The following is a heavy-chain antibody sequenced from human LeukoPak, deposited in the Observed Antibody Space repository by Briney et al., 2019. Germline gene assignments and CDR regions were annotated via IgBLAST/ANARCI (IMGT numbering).Heavy chain of an antibody. CDR1: GFTFTSFA. V-gene: IGHV3-23*01. J-gene: IGHJ3*02. CDR3: ALHGGSI. Sequence: GGSLRLSCAASGFTFTSFAMSWVRQAPGKGLEWVSTISRSGVATYYANSVKGRFTISRDNSKNTLYLQMNSLRAEDTAVYYCALHGGSIWGQGTMVTVSS. CDR2: ISRSGVAT. D-gene: IGHD6-25*01.